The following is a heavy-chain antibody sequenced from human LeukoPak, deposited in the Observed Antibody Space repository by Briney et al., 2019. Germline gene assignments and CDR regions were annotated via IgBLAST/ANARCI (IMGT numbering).Heavy chain of an antibody. CDR3: ANWAATIRNFNY. Sequence: ASVKVSCKASGYTFTGYYMHWVRQAPGQGLEWMGWINPNSGGTNYAQKFQGRVTMTRDKSISTAYMELSRLRSDDTAVYYCANWAATIRNFNYWGQGTLVTVSS. V-gene: IGHV1-2*02. CDR2: INPNSGGT. J-gene: IGHJ4*02. CDR1: GYTFTGYY. D-gene: IGHD5-12*01.